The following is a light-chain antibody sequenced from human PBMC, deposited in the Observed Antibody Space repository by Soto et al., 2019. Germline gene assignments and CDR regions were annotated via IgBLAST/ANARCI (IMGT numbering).Light chain of an antibody. J-gene: IGLJ1*01. CDR3: SSYTSSSTPYV. V-gene: IGLV2-8*01. Sequence: QSALTQPPSASGSPGQSVTMSCTGTSSDVGRYNFVSWYQQHSGKAPKLIIYEVTKRPSGVPDRFSASKSGNTASLTVSGRQAEDEADYYCSSYTSSSTPYVFGTGTKLTVL. CDR1: SSDVGRYNF. CDR2: EVT.